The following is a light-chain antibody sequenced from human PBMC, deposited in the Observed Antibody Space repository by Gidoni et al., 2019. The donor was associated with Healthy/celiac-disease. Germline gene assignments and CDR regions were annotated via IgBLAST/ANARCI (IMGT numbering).Light chain of an antibody. Sequence: IVMTQSPLSLLVTPGEPASISCRSSQSLLHSNGYNYLDWYLQKPGQSPQLLIYLGSNRASGVPDRFSGSGSGTDFTLKISRVEAEDVGVYYCMQALQTLWTFGQGTKVEIK. CDR3: MQALQTLWT. V-gene: IGKV2-28*01. CDR2: LGS. CDR1: QSLLHSNGYNY. J-gene: IGKJ1*01.